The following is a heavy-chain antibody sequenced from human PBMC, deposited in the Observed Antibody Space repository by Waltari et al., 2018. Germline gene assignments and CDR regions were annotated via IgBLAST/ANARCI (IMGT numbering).Heavy chain of an antibody. CDR3: ARRRFLEWLLSRVEAFDI. V-gene: IGHV4-39*01. CDR2: SYYSGST. Sequence: QLQLQESGPGLVKPSETLSLTCTVSGGSISSSSYYWGWIRQPPGKGLEWIGSSYYSGSTYYNPSLKSRVTISVDTSKNQFSLKLSSVTAADTAVYYCARRRFLEWLLSRVEAFDIWGHGTMVTVSS. D-gene: IGHD3-3*01. J-gene: IGHJ3*02. CDR1: GGSISSSSYY.